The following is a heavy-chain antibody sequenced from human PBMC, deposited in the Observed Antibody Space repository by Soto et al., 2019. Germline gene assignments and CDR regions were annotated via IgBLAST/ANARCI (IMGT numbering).Heavy chain of an antibody. CDR3: ARDRCTNGVCPYGMDV. V-gene: IGHV3-30-3*01. CDR1: GFTFSSYA. J-gene: IGHJ6*02. CDR2: ISYDGSNK. D-gene: IGHD2-8*01. Sequence: PGGSLRLSCAASGFTFSSYAMHWVRQAPGKGLEWVAVISYDGSNKYYADSVKGRFTISRDNSENTLYLQMNSLRAEDTAVYYCARDRCTNGVCPYGMDVRGQGTTVTVSS.